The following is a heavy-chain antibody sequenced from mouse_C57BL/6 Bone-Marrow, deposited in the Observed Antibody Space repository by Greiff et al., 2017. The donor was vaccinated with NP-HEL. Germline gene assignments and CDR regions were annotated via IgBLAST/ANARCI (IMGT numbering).Heavy chain of an antibody. CDR3: ARHLTTVVAPYWYFDV. J-gene: IGHJ1*03. CDR2: ISSGGSYT. CDR1: GFTFSSYG. D-gene: IGHD1-1*01. V-gene: IGHV5-6*01. Sequence: DVHLVESGGDLVKPGGSLKLSCAASGFTFSSYGMSWVRQTPDKRLEWVATISSGGSYTYYPDSVKGRFTISRDNAKNTLYLQMSSLKSEDTAMYYCARHLTTVVAPYWYFDVWGTGTTVTVSS.